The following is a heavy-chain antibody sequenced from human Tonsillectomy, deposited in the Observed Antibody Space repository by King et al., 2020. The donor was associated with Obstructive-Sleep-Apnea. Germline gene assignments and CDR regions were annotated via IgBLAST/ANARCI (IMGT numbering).Heavy chain of an antibody. CDR1: GGSISSSTYY. Sequence: LQLQESGPGLVKPSETLSLTCTVSGGSISSSTYYWGWIRQPPGKGLEWIGSIYYSGSTYYNPSLKSRLTISVDTSNNQFPLKLSSVTAADTAVYYCARDRGYDYGWYFDLWGRGTLVTVSS. J-gene: IGHJ2*01. D-gene: IGHD5-12*01. CDR3: ARDRGYDYGWYFDL. V-gene: IGHV4-39*06. CDR2: IYYSGST.